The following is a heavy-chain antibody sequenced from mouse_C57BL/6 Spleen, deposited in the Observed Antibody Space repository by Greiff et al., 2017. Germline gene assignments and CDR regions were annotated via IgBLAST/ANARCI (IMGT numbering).Heavy chain of an antibody. CDR3: ASSYNFDV. V-gene: IGHV1-82*01. Sequence: VQVVESGPELVKPGASVKISCKASGYAFSSSWMNWVKQRPGKGLEWIGRIYPGDGDTNYNGKFKGKATLTADKSSSTAYMQLSSLTSEDSAVYFCASSYNFDVWGTGTTVTVSS. CDR1: GYAFSSSW. CDR2: IYPGDGDT. D-gene: IGHD1-3*01. J-gene: IGHJ1*03.